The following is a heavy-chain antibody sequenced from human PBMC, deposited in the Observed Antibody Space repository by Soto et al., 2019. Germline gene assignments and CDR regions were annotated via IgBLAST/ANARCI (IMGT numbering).Heavy chain of an antibody. CDR3: AHIVVAGLGYYFDY. CDR2: IYWDDDK. J-gene: IGHJ4*02. D-gene: IGHD6-19*01. Sequence: QITLKESGPTLVKPTQTLTLTCTFSGFSLSSTRMAVGWIRQPPGKALEWLALIYWDDDKRYSPFLKSRLTSTKHTSKTQVVLTMSILDPVDTARYYCAHIVVAGLGYYFDYWGQGTLVTVSS. V-gene: IGHV2-5*02. CDR1: GFSLSSTRMA.